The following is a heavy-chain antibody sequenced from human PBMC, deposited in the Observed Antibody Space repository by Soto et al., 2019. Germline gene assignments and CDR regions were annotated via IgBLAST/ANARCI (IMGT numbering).Heavy chain of an antibody. CDR2: IIPIFGTA. J-gene: IGHJ3*02. Sequence: ASVKVSCKASGGTFSSYAISWVRQAPGQGLEWMGGIIPIFGTASYAQKFQGRVTITADKSTSTAYMELSSLRSEDTAVYYCARVIYSSGWRDAFDIWGQGTMVTVSS. D-gene: IGHD6-19*01. V-gene: IGHV1-69*06. CDR1: GGTFSSYA. CDR3: ARVIYSSGWRDAFDI.